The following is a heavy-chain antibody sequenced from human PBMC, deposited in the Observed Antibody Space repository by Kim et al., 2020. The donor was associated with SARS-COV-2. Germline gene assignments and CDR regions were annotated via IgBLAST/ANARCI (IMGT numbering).Heavy chain of an antibody. J-gene: IGHJ3*02. D-gene: IGHD1-26*01. Sequence: ASVKVSCKASGYTFTSYYMHWVRQAPGQGLEWMGIINPSGGSTSYAQKFQGRVTMTRDTSTSTVYMELSSLRSEDTAVYYCARVDGRWELLYAFDIWGQGTMVTVSS. CDR1: GYTFTSYY. CDR2: INPSGGST. V-gene: IGHV1-46*01. CDR3: ARVDGRWELLYAFDI.